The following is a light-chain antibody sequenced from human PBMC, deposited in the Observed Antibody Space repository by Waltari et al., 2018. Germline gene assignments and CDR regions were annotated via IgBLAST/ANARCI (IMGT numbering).Light chain of an antibody. CDR1: QAISSA. CDR3: QQLHSYPVT. CDR2: DAS. J-gene: IGKJ4*01. Sequence: AVQLNQSPSSLSASVGDRVTITCRASQAISSALAWYQQKPGKAPNLLIYDASNLESGVPSRFSGSGSGTHFTLTISSLQPADFATYYCQQLHSYPVTFGGGTKVEIK. V-gene: IGKV1-13*02.